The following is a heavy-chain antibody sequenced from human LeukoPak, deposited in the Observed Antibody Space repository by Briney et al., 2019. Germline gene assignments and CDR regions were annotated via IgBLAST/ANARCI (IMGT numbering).Heavy chain of an antibody. D-gene: IGHD3-10*01. CDR1: GGSISSYY. CDR2: IYYSGST. J-gene: IGHJ3*02. V-gene: IGHV4-59*08. Sequence: SETLSLTCTVSGGSISSYYWSWIRQPPGKGLEWIGYIYYSGSTNYNPSLKSRVTISVDTSKNQFSLKLSSVTAADTAVYYCASREIFGESPVAFDIWGQGTMVTVSS. CDR3: ASREIFGESPVAFDI.